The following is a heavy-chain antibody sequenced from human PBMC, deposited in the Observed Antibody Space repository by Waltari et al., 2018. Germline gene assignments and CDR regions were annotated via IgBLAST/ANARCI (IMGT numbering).Heavy chain of an antibody. Sequence: EVQLAESGGGLVQPGGSLRISCAASGFTVSNNYMSWVRQAPGKGLEWGSLMYSGGYTQYADSVKGRFTISRDNSKNTLYLQMNSLRVEDTAVYYCARNPRYDSPDWGQGTLVTVSS. CDR2: MYSGGYT. CDR3: ARNPRYDSPD. V-gene: IGHV3-66*02. J-gene: IGHJ4*02. D-gene: IGHD3-22*01. CDR1: GFTVSNNY.